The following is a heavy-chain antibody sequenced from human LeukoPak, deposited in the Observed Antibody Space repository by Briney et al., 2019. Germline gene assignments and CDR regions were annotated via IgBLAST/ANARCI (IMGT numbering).Heavy chain of an antibody. J-gene: IGHJ4*02. D-gene: IGHD6-19*01. CDR1: GGSISSYS. CDR3: ARQWLVSPLFDY. CDR2: IFYSGST. Sequence: SETLSLTCSVSGGSISSYSWSWIRQPPGKGLEWIGLIFYSGSTNYNPSLRSRVTVSVHTSKNQLSLKLSSVTAADTAVYYCARQWLVSPLFDYWGQGTLVTVSS. V-gene: IGHV4-59*08.